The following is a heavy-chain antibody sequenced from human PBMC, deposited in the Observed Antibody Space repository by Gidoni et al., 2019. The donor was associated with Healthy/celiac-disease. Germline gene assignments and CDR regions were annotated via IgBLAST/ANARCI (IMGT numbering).Heavy chain of an antibody. CDR1: GYTFTSYG. V-gene: IGHV1-18*01. J-gene: IGHJ4*02. D-gene: IGHD4-17*01. Sequence: QVQLVQSGAEVKKPGASVKVSCQASGYTFTSYGISWVRQATGQGLEWMGWISAYNGNTSYAQKRQGRVTMTTDTSTSTDYMELRSLRADDTAVYYRARDLGGSDYGGFGDYWGQGTLVTVSS. CDR3: ARDLGGSDYGGFGDY. CDR2: ISAYNGNT.